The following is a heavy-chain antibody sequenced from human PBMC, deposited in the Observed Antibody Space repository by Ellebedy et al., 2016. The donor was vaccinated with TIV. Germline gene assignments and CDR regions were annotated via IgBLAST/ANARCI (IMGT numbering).Heavy chain of an antibody. V-gene: IGHV3-23*01. CDR3: AKDGFYDFWSAASEGYYFDY. CDR2: ISGSGGST. CDR1: GFTFSSYA. D-gene: IGHD3-3*01. J-gene: IGHJ4*02. Sequence: GESLKISCAASGFTFSSYAMSWVRQAPGKGLEWVSAISGSGGSTYYADSVKGRFTISRDNSKNTLYLQMNSLRAEDTAVYYCAKDGFYDFWSAASEGYYFDYWGQGTLVTVSS.